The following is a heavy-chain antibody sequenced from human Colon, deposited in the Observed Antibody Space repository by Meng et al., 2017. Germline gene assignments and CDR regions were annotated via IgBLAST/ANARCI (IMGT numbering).Heavy chain of an antibody. V-gene: IGHV4-61*08. CDR1: GGSVRSAGYQ. CDR2: AST. Sequence: AQRHGPVPVPVGPSSPLSLICSVAGGSVRSAGYQWRSIRQPPGKGLEWIGYASTNYNPSLKSRVTISVDTSKNQFSLRLTSVTAADTAVYYCARDHMGSLDYWGQGILVTVSS. J-gene: IGHJ4*02. CDR3: ARDHMGSLDY. D-gene: IGHD1-26*01.